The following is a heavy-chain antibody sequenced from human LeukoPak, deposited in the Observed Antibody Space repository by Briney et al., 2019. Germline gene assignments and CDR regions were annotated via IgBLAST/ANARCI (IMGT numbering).Heavy chain of an antibody. V-gene: IGHV3-64*01. CDR3: ARELALAYIVVVPATPLDY. D-gene: IGHD2-2*01. CDR2: ISSNGGST. Sequence: PGGSLRLSCAASGFTFSSYAMHWVRQAPGKGLEYVSGISSNGGSTYYANSVKGRFTISRDNAKNSLYLQMNSLRAEDTAVYYCARELALAYIVVVPATPLDYWGQGTLVTVSS. J-gene: IGHJ4*02. CDR1: GFTFSSYA.